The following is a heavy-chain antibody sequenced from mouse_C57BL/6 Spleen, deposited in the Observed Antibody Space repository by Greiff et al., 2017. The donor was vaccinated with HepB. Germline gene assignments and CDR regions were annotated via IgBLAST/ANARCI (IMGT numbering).Heavy chain of an antibody. CDR2: IYPRSGNT. Sequence: QVQLKESGAELARPGASVKLSCKASGYTFTSYGISWVKQRTGKGLEWIGEIYPRSGNTYYNEKFKGKATLTADKSSSTAYMELRSLTSEASAVYFCASRAAQDYYSAMDYWGQGTSVTVSS. V-gene: IGHV1-81*01. D-gene: IGHD6-1*01. CDR3: ASRAAQDYYSAMDY. CDR1: GYTFTSYG. J-gene: IGHJ4*01.